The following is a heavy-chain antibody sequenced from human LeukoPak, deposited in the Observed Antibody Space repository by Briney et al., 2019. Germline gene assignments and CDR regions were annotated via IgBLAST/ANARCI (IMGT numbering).Heavy chain of an antibody. CDR2: ISYDGSNK. J-gene: IGHJ4*02. V-gene: IGHV3-30*04. Sequence: GGSLRLSCATSGFTFSSYAMDWVRQAPGKGLEWVAVISYDGSNKYYADSVKGRFTISRDNSKNTLYLQMNSLRAEDTAVYYCARVPGGAATTVLPIDYWGQGTLVTVSS. CDR3: ARVPGGAATTVLPIDY. CDR1: GFTFSSYA. D-gene: IGHD2-15*01.